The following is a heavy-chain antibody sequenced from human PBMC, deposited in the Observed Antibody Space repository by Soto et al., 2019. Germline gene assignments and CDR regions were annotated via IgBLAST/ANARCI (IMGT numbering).Heavy chain of an antibody. CDR1: GRSISSSSSA. D-gene: IGHD1-1*01. J-gene: IGHJ4*02. V-gene: IGHV4-39*01. Sequence: EPLSLTWAVAGRSISSSSSAWGWIRQPPGRGLEWIGHLYYTGITYYTPSLKSRVNMSVDTSKNQLSLTLNSVSAADTPGYYCATGTIGTFDSWGQGILVTSPQ. CDR2: LYYTGIT. CDR3: ATGTIGTFDS.